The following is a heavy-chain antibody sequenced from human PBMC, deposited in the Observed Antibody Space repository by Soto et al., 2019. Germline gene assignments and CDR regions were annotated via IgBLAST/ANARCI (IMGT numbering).Heavy chain of an antibody. D-gene: IGHD3-22*01. J-gene: IGHJ4*02. CDR3: TTGLSSGYYNFDY. Sequence: LRLSCAASGFTFSNAWMSWVRQAPGKGLEWIGRIKRKSDGGTTDYAAPVRGRFNISRDDSKNTLYLQINTLKSEDTAVYYCTTGLSSGYYNFDYWGQGTLVTVSS. CDR1: GFTFSNAW. V-gene: IGHV3-15*01. CDR2: IKRKSDGGTT.